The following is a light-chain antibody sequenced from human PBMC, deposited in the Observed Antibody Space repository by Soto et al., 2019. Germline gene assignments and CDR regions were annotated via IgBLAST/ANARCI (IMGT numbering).Light chain of an antibody. V-gene: IGKV1-5*03. Sequence: DTQMTQSPSTLSASVGDRVNIICRASQSISSWLAWYQQKPGKAPKLLIYKASTLKSGVPSRFSGSGSGTEFTLTISSLQPDDFATYYCQHYNSYSEAFGQGTKVDIK. CDR1: QSISSW. J-gene: IGKJ1*01. CDR3: QHYNSYSEA. CDR2: KAS.